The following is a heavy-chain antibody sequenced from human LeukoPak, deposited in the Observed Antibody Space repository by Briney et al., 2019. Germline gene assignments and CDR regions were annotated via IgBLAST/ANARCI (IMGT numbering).Heavy chain of an antibody. D-gene: IGHD7-27*01. CDR2: ITGSGGST. CDR3: ATERNWVFDY. J-gene: IGHJ4*02. V-gene: IGHV3-23*01. Sequence: GGSLRLSCAASGFTFSSYAMSWVRQAPGKGLEWVSAITGSGGSTYYADSVKGRFTISRDNSKNTLYVQTNSLRAEDTAVYYCATERNWVFDYWGQGTLVTVSS. CDR1: GFTFSSYA.